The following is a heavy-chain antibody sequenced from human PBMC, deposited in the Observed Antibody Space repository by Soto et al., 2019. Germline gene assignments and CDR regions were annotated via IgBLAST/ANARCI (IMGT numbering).Heavy chain of an antibody. CDR2: MFYSGAT. J-gene: IGHJ5*02. Sequence: KPSETLSLTCTVSGGSISDISYCWGWIRQPPGKGLQWIGCMFYSGATYYNPSLKNRVTLSVDTSNNEISLKLVSVTAPDTAVYYCARHKSGSDWLDPWGQGTLVTVSS. D-gene: IGHD2-15*01. V-gene: IGHV4-39*01. CDR1: GGSISDISYC. CDR3: ARHKSGSDWLDP.